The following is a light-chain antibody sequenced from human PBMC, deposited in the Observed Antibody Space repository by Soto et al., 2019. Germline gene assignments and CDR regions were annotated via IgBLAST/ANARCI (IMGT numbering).Light chain of an antibody. V-gene: IGLV1-40*01. CDR2: GNN. Sequence: QSVLTQPPSVSGAPGQRVTISCTGSNSNLGEGWDVHWYQHLPGTAPKLLIYGNNRRPSGVPDRFSGSKSGTSASLAITGLQAEDEGDYYCQSYDSTLSGSGFGGGTKVTVL. CDR1: NSNLGEGWD. CDR3: QSYDSTLSGSG. J-gene: IGLJ2*01.